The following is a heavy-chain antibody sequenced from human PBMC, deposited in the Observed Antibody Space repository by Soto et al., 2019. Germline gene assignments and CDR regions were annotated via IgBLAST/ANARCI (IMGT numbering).Heavy chain of an antibody. V-gene: IGHV3-7*01. CDR2: IKQDGTEK. CDR1: GFTFSRYW. Sequence: GGSLRLSGAASGFTFSRYWINWVRQAPGKGLEWVANIKQDGTEKNYVDSVKGRFTISRDNARKSLYLQMDSLRAEDTAVYFCARGQTPIINGMNSFDIWGQGKVGSVS. CDR3: ARGQTPIINGMNSFDI. D-gene: IGHD2-8*01. J-gene: IGHJ3*02.